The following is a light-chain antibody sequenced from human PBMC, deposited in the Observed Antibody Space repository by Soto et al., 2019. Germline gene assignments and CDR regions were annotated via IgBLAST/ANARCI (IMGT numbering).Light chain of an antibody. CDR3: SSYAGSMTWV. CDR2: EGS. V-gene: IGLV2-23*01. J-gene: IGLJ3*02. CDR1: GSDVGSFDL. Sequence: QSALTQPASVSGSPEQSITISCTGPGSDVGSFDLVSWYQQHPGKAPKLIIFEGSKRPSGISTRVSGSKSDNRASLTISGLQAEDEADYYCSSYAGSMTWVFGGGTKLTVL.